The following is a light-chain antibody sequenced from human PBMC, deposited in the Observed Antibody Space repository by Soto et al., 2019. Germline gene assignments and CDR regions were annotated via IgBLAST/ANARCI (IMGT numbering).Light chain of an antibody. CDR1: QRISSN. J-gene: IGKJ2*01. Sequence: EILMTQSQATLSFSPGERATLSCRASQRISSNVAWYQLKPGQAPRHLIYGASTRATGGPASFSGGGSGTEFTLTTGSLQSEDFAVYFCQQYKDWPPYTFGQGTKLEIK. V-gene: IGKV3-15*01. CDR2: GAS. CDR3: QQYKDWPPYT.